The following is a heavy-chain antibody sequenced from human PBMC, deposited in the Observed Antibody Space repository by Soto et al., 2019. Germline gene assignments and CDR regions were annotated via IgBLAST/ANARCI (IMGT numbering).Heavy chain of an antibody. V-gene: IGHV1-69*13. CDR1: EGTFNSYA. Sequence: GASVKVSCKASEGTFNSYAIAWVRQAPGQGLEWMGGIIPYYNTLNYAQKFQDRVTITADDSTNTVYMELSSLRSDDTAVHFCASGASRWYPYFFDSWAQGTLVTVSS. CDR2: IIPYYNTL. CDR3: ASGASRWYPYFFDS. D-gene: IGHD6-13*01. J-gene: IGHJ4*02.